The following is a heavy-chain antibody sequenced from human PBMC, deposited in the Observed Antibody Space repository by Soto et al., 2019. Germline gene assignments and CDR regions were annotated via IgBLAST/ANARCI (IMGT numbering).Heavy chain of an antibody. Sequence: SVTLSLTCTVSGGSISSYYWSWLRQPPGKGLEWIGYIYYSGSTNYNPSLKSRVTISVDTSKNQFSLKLSSVTAADTAVYYCARDNGYSYGYTLDHWGQGTLVTVSS. CDR1: GGSISSYY. CDR3: ARDNGYSYGYTLDH. D-gene: IGHD5-18*01. J-gene: IGHJ4*02. V-gene: IGHV4-59*01. CDR2: IYYSGST.